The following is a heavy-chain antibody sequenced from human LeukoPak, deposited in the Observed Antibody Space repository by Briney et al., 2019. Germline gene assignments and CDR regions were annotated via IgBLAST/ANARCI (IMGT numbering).Heavy chain of an antibody. CDR1: GGSISSYY. CDR2: IYYSGST. J-gene: IGHJ4*02. V-gene: IGHV4-59*08. D-gene: IGHD3-3*01. Sequence: SETLSLTCTVSGGSISSYYWSWIRQPPGKGLEWIGYIYYSGSTNYNPSLKSRVTISVDTSKNQFSLKLSSVTAADTAVYCCATGRFLEWPLDYWGQGTLVTVSS. CDR3: ATGRFLEWPLDY.